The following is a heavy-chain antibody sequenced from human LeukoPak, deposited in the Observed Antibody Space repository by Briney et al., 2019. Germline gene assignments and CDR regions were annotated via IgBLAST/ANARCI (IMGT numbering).Heavy chain of an antibody. CDR3: AKCPYDFWTGYIVYYFDY. V-gene: IGHV3-23*01. CDR1: GFTFSSYA. D-gene: IGHD3-3*01. Sequence: PGGSLRLSCAASGFTFSSYAMSWVRQAPGKGLEWVSSISGSGGTTFYADSVKGRFTISRDNPKNTLYLQMNSLRAEDTAVYYCAKCPYDFWTGYIVYYFDYWGQGTLVTVSS. CDR2: ISGSGGTT. J-gene: IGHJ4*02.